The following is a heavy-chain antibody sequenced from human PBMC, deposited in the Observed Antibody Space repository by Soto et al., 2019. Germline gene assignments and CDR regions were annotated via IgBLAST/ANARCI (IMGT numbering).Heavy chain of an antibody. Sequence: ASVKVSCKASGYTFTSYGISWVRQAPGQGLEWMGWISAYNGNTNYAQKLQGRVTMTTDTSTSTAYMELRSLRSDDTAVYYCARDRLLLWFGELLSRNWFDPWGQGTLVTVSS. V-gene: IGHV1-18*01. CDR2: ISAYNGNT. J-gene: IGHJ5*02. CDR1: GYTFTSYG. CDR3: ARDRLLLWFGELLSRNWFDP. D-gene: IGHD3-10*01.